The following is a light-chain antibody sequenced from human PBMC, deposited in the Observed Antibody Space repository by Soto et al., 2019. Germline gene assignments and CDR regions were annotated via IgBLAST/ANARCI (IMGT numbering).Light chain of an antibody. V-gene: IGKV3-11*01. Sequence: EIVLTQSPATLSLSPGERATLSCRASQSVSSYLAWYQQKPGQAPRLLIYDASSRATGIPARFSGSWSGTDFTLTISSLEPEDFAVYYCQQRSNWTYTFGQGTKLEIK. CDR3: QQRSNWTYT. J-gene: IGKJ2*01. CDR2: DAS. CDR1: QSVSSY.